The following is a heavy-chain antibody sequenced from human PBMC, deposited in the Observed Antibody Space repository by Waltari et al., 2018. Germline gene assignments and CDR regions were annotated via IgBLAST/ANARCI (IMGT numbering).Heavy chain of an antibody. CDR1: GTTFTDYY. CDR2: VAPEDGET. V-gene: IGHV1-69-2*01. CDR3: ATFWGLGPFHNWFDP. Sequence: EVQLVQSGAEVKKPGATVKISCKASGTTFTDYYMHWVQKAPGKGLEWMGRVAPEDGETIYAEKFQGRVTITADTSTDTAYMELSSLRSEDPAVYYCATFWGLGPFHNWFDPWGQGTLVTVSS. J-gene: IGHJ5*02. D-gene: IGHD7-27*01.